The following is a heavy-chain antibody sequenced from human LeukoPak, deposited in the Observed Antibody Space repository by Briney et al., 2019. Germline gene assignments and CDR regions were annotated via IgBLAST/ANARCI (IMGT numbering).Heavy chain of an antibody. Sequence: GRSLRLSCAASGFTFSTHWMSWVRQAPGKGLEWVANIKEDGSEKYYVDSVKGRFTISRDNAKNSLYLQMNSLRAEDTAVYYCARTIRGYWGQGTLVTVSS. J-gene: IGHJ4*02. CDR2: IKEDGSEK. V-gene: IGHV3-7*01. CDR3: ARTIRGY. D-gene: IGHD3-10*01. CDR1: GFTFSTHW.